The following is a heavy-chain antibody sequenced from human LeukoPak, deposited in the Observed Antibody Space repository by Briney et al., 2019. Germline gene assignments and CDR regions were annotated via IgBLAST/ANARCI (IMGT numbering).Heavy chain of an antibody. V-gene: IGHV5-10-1*01. CDR1: GYGFTSYW. D-gene: IGHD3-9*01. CDR3: ARHASVLRYFDWLTNWFDP. J-gene: IGHJ5*02. CDR2: IDPSDSYI. Sequence: GQSLQISFKGSGYGFTSYWISWVRQMPGKSLEWMGRIDPSDSYINYSPSFQGHVTISADKSISTAYLQWSSLKASDTAMYYCARHASVLRYFDWLTNWFDPWGQGTLVTVSS.